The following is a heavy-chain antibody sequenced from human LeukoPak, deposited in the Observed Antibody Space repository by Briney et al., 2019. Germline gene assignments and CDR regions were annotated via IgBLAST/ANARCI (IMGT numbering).Heavy chain of an antibody. V-gene: IGHV3-11*01. CDR3: ARGPGRRYFDWLASDYGMDV. D-gene: IGHD3-9*01. CDR1: GFTFSDYY. CDR2: ISSSGSTI. J-gene: IGHJ6*02. Sequence: PGGSLRLSCAASGFTFSDYYMSWIRQAPGKGLEWVSYISSSGSTIYYADSVKGRFTISRDNAKNSLYLQMNSLRAEDTAVYYCARGPGRRYFDWLASDYGMDVWGQGTTVTVSS.